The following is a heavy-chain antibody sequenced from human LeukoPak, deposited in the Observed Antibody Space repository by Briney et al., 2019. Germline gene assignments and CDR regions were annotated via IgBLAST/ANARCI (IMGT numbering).Heavy chain of an antibody. Sequence: GGSLRLSCAASGFTFSSYGMNWVRQAPGKGLEWVSYISSSSRTIYYADPVKGRFTISRDNAKNSLYLQMNSLRAEDTAVYYCATLDIVVVPAYYYYYMDVWGEGTTVTVSS. D-gene: IGHD2-2*01. V-gene: IGHV3-48*01. CDR1: GFTFSSYG. J-gene: IGHJ6*03. CDR2: ISSSSRTI. CDR3: ATLDIVVVPAYYYYYMDV.